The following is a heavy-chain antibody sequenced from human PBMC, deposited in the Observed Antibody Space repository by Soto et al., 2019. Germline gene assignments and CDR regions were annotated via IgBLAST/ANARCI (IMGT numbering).Heavy chain of an antibody. V-gene: IGHV4-59*08. Sequence: QVQLQESGPGLVKPSETLSLTCTVSGGSISSYYWSWIRQPPGKGLERIGYIYYSGSTNYNPSLRSRVTISVDSSKYQFSLKLSSVTAADTAVYYCARSGDVVVAATPLYFVYWGQGTLVTVSS. CDR2: IYYSGST. CDR1: GGSISSYY. D-gene: IGHD2-15*01. CDR3: ARSGDVVVAATPLYFVY. J-gene: IGHJ4*02.